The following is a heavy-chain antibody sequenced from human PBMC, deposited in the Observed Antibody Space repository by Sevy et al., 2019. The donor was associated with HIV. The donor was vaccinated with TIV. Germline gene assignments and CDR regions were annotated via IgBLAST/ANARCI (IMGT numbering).Heavy chain of an antibody. Sequence: GGSLRLSCEAFGFSFSNYGMHWVRQAPGKGPEWVSSIRLDGNDKQYADSVKGRFTISRDNSKNTLNREMNRLRAEDTAVYYCARDPGYSGYDWGALTYYFDYWGQGTLVTVSS. D-gene: IGHD5-12*01. CDR1: GFSFSNYG. CDR2: IRLDGNDK. J-gene: IGHJ4*02. V-gene: IGHV3-30*02. CDR3: ARDPGYSGYDWGALTYYFDY.